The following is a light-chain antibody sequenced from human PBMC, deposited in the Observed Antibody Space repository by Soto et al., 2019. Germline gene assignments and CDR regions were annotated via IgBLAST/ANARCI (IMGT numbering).Light chain of an antibody. CDR3: QQYNNWPRT. Sequence: ETVMTQSPATLPVSPGERVTLSCRTSQTVSTNLAWYQQKPGQAPRLLIYGASTRATGIPARFSGSGSGTEFTLTISSLQSEDFAVYYCQQYNNWPRTFGQGTKVEIK. J-gene: IGKJ1*01. V-gene: IGKV3-15*01. CDR1: QTVSTN. CDR2: GAS.